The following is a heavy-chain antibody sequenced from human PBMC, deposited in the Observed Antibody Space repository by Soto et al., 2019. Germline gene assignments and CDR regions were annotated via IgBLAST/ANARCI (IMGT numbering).Heavy chain of an antibody. CDR3: ARRYIYGAAFDY. J-gene: IGHJ4*02. Sequence: EVQLVQSGAEVKKPGESLKISCKGSGNSFSNYWIAWVRQMPGKGLEWMGIIFPDEPDPDMRYSPSFSGQVTMSVDKSSSTAYLQWSSLMASDTAMYYCARRYIYGAAFDYWGQGTLVTVSS. CDR1: GNSFSNYW. CDR2: IFPDEPDPDM. V-gene: IGHV5-51*01. D-gene: IGHD5-18*01.